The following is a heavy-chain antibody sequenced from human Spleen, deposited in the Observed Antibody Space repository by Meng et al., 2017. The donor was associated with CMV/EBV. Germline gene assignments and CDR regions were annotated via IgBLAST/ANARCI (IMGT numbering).Heavy chain of an antibody. CDR1: GFTFNSYA. J-gene: IGHJ4*02. CDR3: AKSRNGYGGEDY. D-gene: IGHD5-12*01. V-gene: IGHV3-23*01. Sequence: GGSLRLSCAASGFTFNSYAMNWVRQAPGKGLDWVSTISDSGGNTYYPDSVKVRFTISRDNSNNTLYLQMNSLRAEDTAIYHCAKSRNGYGGEDYWGQGMLVTVSS. CDR2: ISDSGGNT.